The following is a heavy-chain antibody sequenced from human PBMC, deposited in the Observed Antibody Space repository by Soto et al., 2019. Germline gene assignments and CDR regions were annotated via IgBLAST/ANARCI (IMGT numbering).Heavy chain of an antibody. Sequence: QVQLQESGPGLVKHSETLSLTCTVSGGSITTPYWNWSWIRKPPGKGLEWIGFTYFRGSTNYNPSVRSGVTISLDAPKNQLSLKRRSVAAAVTAVYNCSGDDSGSYYRYWGHGTLVSVSS. CDR3: SGDDSGSYYRY. V-gene: IGHV4-59*11. J-gene: IGHJ4*01. CDR2: TYFRGST. CDR1: GGSITTPY. D-gene: IGHD3-10*01.